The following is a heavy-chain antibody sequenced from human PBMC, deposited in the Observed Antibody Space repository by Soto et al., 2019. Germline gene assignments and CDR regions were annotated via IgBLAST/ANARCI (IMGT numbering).Heavy chain of an antibody. Sequence: QVQLVQSGAEVKKPGASVKVSCKVSRYTLSELAMHWVRQAPGKGLEWMGCFDPEDGETIYAQKFQGRVKMTEDTSTNTAYMEVNSLRSEDTAVYYCTMIYRGWATFDYWGQGTRVTVSS. V-gene: IGHV1-24*01. J-gene: IGHJ4*02. D-gene: IGHD5-12*01. CDR2: FDPEDGET. CDR1: RYTLSELA. CDR3: TMIYRGWATFDY.